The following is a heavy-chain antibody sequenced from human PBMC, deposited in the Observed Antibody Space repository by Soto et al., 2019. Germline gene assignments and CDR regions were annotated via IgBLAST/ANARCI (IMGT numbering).Heavy chain of an antibody. D-gene: IGHD6-19*01. CDR1: GFTVSSNY. CDR2: IYSGGST. J-gene: IGHJ6*02. CDR3: AKDGRNGTGWLACDSCMEG. Sequence: VDSLRLSCAASGFTVSSNYMSWVRQAPGEGLEWVAVIYSGGSTDYADSVKGRFTISRDNSKTRLYLQMNSLRAEATAVYSCAKDGRNGTGWLACDSCMEGGGQGTTVAVS. V-gene: IGHV3-53*01.